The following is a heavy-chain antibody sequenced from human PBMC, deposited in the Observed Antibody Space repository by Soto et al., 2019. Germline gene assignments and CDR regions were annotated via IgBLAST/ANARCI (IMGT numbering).Heavy chain of an antibody. CDR1: GFTFSSYA. Sequence: GGSLRLSCAASGFTFSSYAMHWVRQAPGKGLEWVAVISYDGSNKYYADSVKGRFTISRDNSKNTLYLQMNSLRAEDTAVYYCARDGPNIVVVPAANYYYYGMDVWGQGTTVTVSS. CDR2: ISYDGSNK. D-gene: IGHD2-2*01. CDR3: ARDGPNIVVVPAANYYYYGMDV. J-gene: IGHJ6*02. V-gene: IGHV3-30-3*01.